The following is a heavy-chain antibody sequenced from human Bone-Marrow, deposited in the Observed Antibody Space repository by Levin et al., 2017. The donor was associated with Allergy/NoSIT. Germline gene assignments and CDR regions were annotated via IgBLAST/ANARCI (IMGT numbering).Heavy chain of an antibody. V-gene: IGHV3-7*04. CDR1: GFPFSRYW. CDR2: IKEDGSEK. CDR3: ARDALWSQDC. Sequence: GGSLRLSCAASGFPFSRYWMSWVRQAPGKGLEWVANIKEDGSEKNYVDSVKSRFAISRDNAKNSLYLQVNSLRVEDTAVYYCARDALWSQDCWGQGTLVTVSS. D-gene: IGHD3-10*01. J-gene: IGHJ4*02.